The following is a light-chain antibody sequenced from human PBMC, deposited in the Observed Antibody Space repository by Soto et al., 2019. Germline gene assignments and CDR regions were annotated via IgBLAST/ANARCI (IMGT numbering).Light chain of an antibody. V-gene: IGKV3-20*01. CDR3: HQYGSAPAWT. Sequence: EIVLTQSPGTLSVFPGERATLSCRASQSISSSYLAWYQQKPGQAPRLLIHGASNRATGIPDRFSGAGSGTDFTLTISRLEPEDFAVYYCHQYGSAPAWTFGQGTKVEIK. CDR1: QSISSSY. CDR2: GAS. J-gene: IGKJ1*01.